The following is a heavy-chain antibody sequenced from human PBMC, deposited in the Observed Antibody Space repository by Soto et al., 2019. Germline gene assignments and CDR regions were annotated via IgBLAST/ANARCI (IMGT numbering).Heavy chain of an antibody. J-gene: IGHJ4*02. Sequence: QITLKEFGPTLVNRTQTLTLTCTFSVFSLSTCGVGVGCLRQPPAKALEWLALIYWDDDKRYSPSLKSRLTITEDTPKNHVVLTMTNMDPVETPTYYCAHTLQGERDYWGQGTLVTLSS. D-gene: IGHD1-26*01. CDR2: IYWDDDK. V-gene: IGHV2-5*02. CDR1: VFSLSTCGVG. CDR3: AHTLQGERDY.